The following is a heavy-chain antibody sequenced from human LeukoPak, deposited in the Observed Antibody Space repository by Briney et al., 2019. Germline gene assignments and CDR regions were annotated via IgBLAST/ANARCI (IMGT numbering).Heavy chain of an antibody. CDR2: INHSGST. J-gene: IGHJ6*02. Sequence: SETLSLTCAVYGGSFSGYYWSWLRQPPGKGLEWIGEINHSGSTNYNPSLKSRVTISVDTSKNQFSLKLSSVTAADMAVYYCARGGRQDYDFWSDTSYFYGMDVWGQGTTVTVSS. CDR1: GGSFSGYY. D-gene: IGHD3-3*01. V-gene: IGHV4-34*01. CDR3: ARGGRQDYDFWSDTSYFYGMDV.